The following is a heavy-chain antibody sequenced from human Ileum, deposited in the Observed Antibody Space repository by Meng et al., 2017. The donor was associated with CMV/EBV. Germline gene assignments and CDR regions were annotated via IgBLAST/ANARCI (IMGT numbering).Heavy chain of an antibody. Sequence: GGSLRLSCAASGFTFSSFAMTWVRQAPGKGLEWVSTIDSSDRTYYADSVKGRFTISRDNSKNTLYLQMNSLRAEDTAVYYCAKARHEYSSSSVRGPFDYWGQGTLVTVSS. CDR1: GFTFSSFA. D-gene: IGHD6-6*01. CDR2: IDSSDRT. J-gene: IGHJ4*02. V-gene: IGHV3-23*01. CDR3: AKARHEYSSSSVRGPFDY.